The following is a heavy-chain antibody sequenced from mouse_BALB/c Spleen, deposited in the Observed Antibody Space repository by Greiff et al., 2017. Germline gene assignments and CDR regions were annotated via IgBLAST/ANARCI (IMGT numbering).Heavy chain of an antibody. J-gene: IGHJ4*01. Sequence: EVHLVESGGGLVQPGGSLKLSCAASGFTFSSYGMSWVRQTPDKRLELVATINSNGGSTYYPDSVKGRFTISRDNAKNTLYLQMSSLKSEDTAMYYCARRSSLYAMDYWGQGTSVTVSS. CDR1: GFTFSSYG. D-gene: IGHD1-1*01. CDR3: ARRSSLYAMDY. V-gene: IGHV5-6-3*01. CDR2: INSNGGST.